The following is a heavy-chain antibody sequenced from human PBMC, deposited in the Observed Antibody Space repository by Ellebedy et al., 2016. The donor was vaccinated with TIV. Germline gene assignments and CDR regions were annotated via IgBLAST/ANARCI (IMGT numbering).Heavy chain of an antibody. CDR3: ARGRSPSTEYYYYGMDV. CDR2: IIPIFGTA. J-gene: IGHJ6*02. Sequence: SVKVSCXASGYTFTSYAISWVRQAPGQGLEWMGGIIPIFGTANYAQKFQGRVTITADESTSTAYMELSSLRSEDTAVYYCARGRSPSTEYYYYGMDVWGQGTTVTVSS. D-gene: IGHD5/OR15-5a*01. V-gene: IGHV1-69*13. CDR1: GYTFTSYA.